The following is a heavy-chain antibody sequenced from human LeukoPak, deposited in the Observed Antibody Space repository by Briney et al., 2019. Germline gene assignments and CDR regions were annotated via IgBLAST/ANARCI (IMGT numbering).Heavy chain of an antibody. CDR1: GFTFSSHG. CDR2: ISPSGSIS. V-gene: IGHV3-21*04. D-gene: IGHD2-15*01. Sequence: PGGTLRLSCAASGFTFSSHGINWVRQAPGKGLEWVSGISPSGSISYYADSVKGRFTISRDNAKNSLFLQMNSLRAEDTAVYYCARVLRYCSGGNCYSGGYWGQGTLVTVSS. J-gene: IGHJ4*02. CDR3: ARVLRYCSGGNCYSGGY.